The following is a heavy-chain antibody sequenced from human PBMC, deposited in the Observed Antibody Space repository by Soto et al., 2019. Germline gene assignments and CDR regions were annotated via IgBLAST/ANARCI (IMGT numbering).Heavy chain of an antibody. CDR3: AKAGYDYVWGSYRYTWFDP. D-gene: IGHD3-16*02. Sequence: GGSLRLSCAASGFTFSSYAMSWVRQARGKGLEWVSAISGSGGSTYYADSVKGRFTISRDNSKNTLYLQMNSLRAEDTAVYYCAKAGYDYVWGSYRYTWFDPWGQGTLVTVSS. J-gene: IGHJ5*02. V-gene: IGHV3-23*01. CDR2: ISGSGGST. CDR1: GFTFSSYA.